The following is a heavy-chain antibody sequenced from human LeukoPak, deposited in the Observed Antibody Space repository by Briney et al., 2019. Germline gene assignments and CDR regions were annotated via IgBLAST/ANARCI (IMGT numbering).Heavy chain of an antibody. CDR3: ARAYSGNYWFDP. Sequence: PGGSLRLSCATSGFTFSSYWMHWVRQAPGKGLVWVSTINSDGSSTNYADSVKGRFTMSRDNAENTLYLQMDGLRVEDTAVYYCARAYSGNYWFDPWGQGTLVIVSS. CDR1: GFTFSSYW. J-gene: IGHJ5*02. CDR2: INSDGSST. D-gene: IGHD1-26*01. V-gene: IGHV3-74*01.